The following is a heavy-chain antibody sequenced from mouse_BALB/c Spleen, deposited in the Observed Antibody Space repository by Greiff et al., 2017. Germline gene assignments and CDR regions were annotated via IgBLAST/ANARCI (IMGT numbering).Heavy chain of an antibody. D-gene: IGHD2-1*01. CDR3: ARSGPYGNYGYFDY. Sequence: EVQRVESGGGLVQPGGSRKLSCAASGFTFSSFGMHWVRQAPEKGLEWVAYISSGSSTIYYADTVKGRFTISRDNPKNTLFLQMTSLRSEDTAMYYCARSGPYGNYGYFDYWGQGTTLTVSS. CDR1: GFTFSSFG. V-gene: IGHV5-17*02. J-gene: IGHJ2*01. CDR2: ISSGSSTI.